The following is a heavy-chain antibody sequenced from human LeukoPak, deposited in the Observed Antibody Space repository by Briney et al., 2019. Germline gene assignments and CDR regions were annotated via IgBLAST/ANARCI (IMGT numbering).Heavy chain of an antibody. CDR3: ARGTIFGVVIKGENGMDV. J-gene: IGHJ6*02. V-gene: IGHV3-74*01. D-gene: IGHD3-3*01. Sequence: GGSLRLSCAASGFTFSSYWMHWVRQAPGKGLVWVSRINSDGSSTSYADSVKGRFTISRDNAKNTLYLQMNSLRVEDTAVYYCARGTIFGVVIKGENGMDVWGQGTTVTVSS. CDR1: GFTFSSYW. CDR2: INSDGSST.